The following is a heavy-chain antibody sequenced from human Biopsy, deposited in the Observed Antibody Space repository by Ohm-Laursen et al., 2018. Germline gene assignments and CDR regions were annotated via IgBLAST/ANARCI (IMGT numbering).Heavy chain of an antibody. CDR1: GGSFSGYD. D-gene: IGHD4/OR15-4a*01. CDR2: FSHTGTT. Sequence: SDTLSLTCAVDGGSFSGYDWTWIRQPPGKGLEWVGEFSHTGTTIYNPSLKSRLTISVDKSKNHLSLRLTSVTAADTATYFCARGPYGDNAGAFDVWGQGTVVTVSS. J-gene: IGHJ3*01. CDR3: ARGPYGDNAGAFDV. V-gene: IGHV4-34*01.